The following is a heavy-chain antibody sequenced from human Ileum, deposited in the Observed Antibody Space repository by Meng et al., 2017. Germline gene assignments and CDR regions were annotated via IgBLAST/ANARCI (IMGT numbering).Heavy chain of an antibody. CDR3: ARDRDIVVVVAATRGHFDY. Sequence: ASVKISCKASGYTFTGYYMHWLRQAPGQGLEWMGWINPNSGGTNYAQKFQGRVTMTRDTSISTAYMELSRLRSDDTAVYYFARDRDIVVVVAATRGHFDYWGQGTLVTVSS. CDR2: INPNSGGT. V-gene: IGHV1-2*02. D-gene: IGHD2-15*01. J-gene: IGHJ4*02. CDR1: GYTFTGYY.